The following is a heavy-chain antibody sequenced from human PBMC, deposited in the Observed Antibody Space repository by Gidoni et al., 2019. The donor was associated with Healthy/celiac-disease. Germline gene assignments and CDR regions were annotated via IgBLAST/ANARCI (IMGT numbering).Heavy chain of an antibody. D-gene: IGHD4-17*01. CDR1: GFTFSSYA. CDR3: ARDASNGDWYGMDV. J-gene: IGHJ6*02. V-gene: IGHV3-30-3*01. Sequence: QVQLVESGGGVVQPGRSLRLSCAASGFTFSSYAMHWVRQAPGKGLEWVAVISYDGSNKYYADSVKGRFTISRDNSKNTLYLQMNSLRAEDTAVYYCARDASNGDWYGMDVWGQGTTVTVSS. CDR2: ISYDGSNK.